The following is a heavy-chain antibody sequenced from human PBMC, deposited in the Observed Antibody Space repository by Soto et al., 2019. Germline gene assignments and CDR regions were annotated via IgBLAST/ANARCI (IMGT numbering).Heavy chain of an antibody. D-gene: IGHD2-15*01. Sequence: PAETLSLTCAVYGGSFSGYYWSWIRQPPGKGLEWIGEINHSGSTNYNPSLKSRVTISVDTSKNQFSLKLSSVTAADTAVYYCARVLGYCSGGSCYPRYFDYWGQGTLVTVSS. V-gene: IGHV4-34*01. CDR1: GGSFSGYY. J-gene: IGHJ4*02. CDR3: ARVLGYCSGGSCYPRYFDY. CDR2: INHSGST.